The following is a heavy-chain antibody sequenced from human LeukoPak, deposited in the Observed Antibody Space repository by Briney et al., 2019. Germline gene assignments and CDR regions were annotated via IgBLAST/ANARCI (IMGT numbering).Heavy chain of an antibody. V-gene: IGHV4-39*07. CDR3: ARNDYGSGSYPQADGLLSLLWRKKYNWFDP. D-gene: IGHD3-10*01. CDR1: GGSISSSSYY. J-gene: IGHJ5*02. CDR2: INYSRNP. Sequence: PSETLSLTCTVSGGSISSSSYYWGWIRQPPGKGLEWIGNINYSRNPYYNPSLKSRVTISVDTSKNQFSLKLSSVTAADTAVYYCARNDYGSGSYPQADGLLSLLWRKKYNWFDPWGQGTLVTVSS.